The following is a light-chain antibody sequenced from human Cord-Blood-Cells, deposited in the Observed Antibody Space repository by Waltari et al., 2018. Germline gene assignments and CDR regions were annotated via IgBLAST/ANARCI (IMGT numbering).Light chain of an antibody. CDR1: SRAGGGYRS. V-gene: IGLV2-8*01. CDR3: SSYAGSNNFPLV. CDR2: EVS. Sequence: QPALTQHPSASGSPAQTVPIPRPVTSRAGGGYRSLSWYPQHPGKPPKLIIYEVSKRPSGVPDRFSGSKSGNPASLTVSGLQAEDEADYYCSSYAGSNNFPLVFGTGTKVTVL. J-gene: IGLJ1*01.